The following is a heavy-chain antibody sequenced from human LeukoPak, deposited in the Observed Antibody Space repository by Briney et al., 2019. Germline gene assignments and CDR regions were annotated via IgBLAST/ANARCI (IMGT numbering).Heavy chain of an antibody. CDR3: ARANPWSYYFDY. V-gene: IGHV1-69*13. D-gene: IGHD1-14*01. Sequence: GASVKVSCKASGGTFSSYAISWVRLAPGQGLEWMGGIIPIFGTANYAQKFQGRVTITADESTSTAYMELSSLRSEDTAVYYCARANPWSYYFDYWGQGTLVTVSS. J-gene: IGHJ4*02. CDR2: IIPIFGTA. CDR1: GGTFSSYA.